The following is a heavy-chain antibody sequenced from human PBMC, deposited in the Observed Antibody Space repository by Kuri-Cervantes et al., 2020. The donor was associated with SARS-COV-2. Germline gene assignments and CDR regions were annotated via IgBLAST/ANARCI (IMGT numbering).Heavy chain of an antibody. J-gene: IGHJ6*02. CDR2: ISSSSSTI. CDR1: GFTFSSYS. Sequence: GESLKISCAASGFTFSSYSMNWVRQAPGKGLEWVSYISSSSSTIYYADSVKGRFTISRDNAKNSLYLQMNSLRAEDTAVYYCARGGRDRYYYYGMDVWGQGTTVTVSS. D-gene: IGHD3-16*01. CDR3: ARGGRDRYYYYGMDV. V-gene: IGHV3-48*01.